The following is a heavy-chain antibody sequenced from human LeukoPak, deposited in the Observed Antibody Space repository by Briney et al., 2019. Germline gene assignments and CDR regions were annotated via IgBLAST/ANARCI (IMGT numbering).Heavy chain of an antibody. J-gene: IGHJ4*02. Sequence: SETLSLTCTVSGGSISSYYWSWIRQPPGKGLEWIGYIYYSGSTYYNPSLQSRVTISVDTSKNQFSLKVSSVTAADTAVYYCARDAVRYSSSSGANPGYWGQGTLVTVSS. D-gene: IGHD6-6*01. CDR1: GGSISSYY. CDR2: IYYSGST. CDR3: ARDAVRYSSSSGANPGY. V-gene: IGHV4-59*12.